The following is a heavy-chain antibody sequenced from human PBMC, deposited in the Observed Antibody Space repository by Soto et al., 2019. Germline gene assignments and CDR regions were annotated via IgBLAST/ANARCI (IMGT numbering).Heavy chain of an antibody. CDR2: ISGSGGST. V-gene: IGHV3-23*01. Sequence: GGSLRLSCAASGFTFSSYAMSWVRQAPGKGLEWVSAISGSGGSTYYADSVKGRFTISRDNSKNTLYLQMNSLGAEDTAVYYGAKVVDRNFYYYYMDVWGKGTTVTVSS. CDR3: AKVVDRNFYYYYMDV. D-gene: IGHD2-21*01. CDR1: GFTFSSYA. J-gene: IGHJ6*03.